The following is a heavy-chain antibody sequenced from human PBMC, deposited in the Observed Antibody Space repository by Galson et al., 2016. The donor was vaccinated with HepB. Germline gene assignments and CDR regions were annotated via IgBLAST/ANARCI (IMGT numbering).Heavy chain of an antibody. CDR1: SGSFSGYY. CDR3: AVMGGDGYTAVNWFDP. V-gene: IGHV4-34*01. Sequence: SETLSLTCAVYSGSFSGYYWSWIRQPPGKGLEWIGEINDSGSTNYNPSLKIRVAISVDTSKNQLSLKLSPVTAADTAVYYCAVMGGDGYTAVNWFDPWGQGTLVTVSS. D-gene: IGHD5-24*01. CDR2: INDSGST. J-gene: IGHJ5*02.